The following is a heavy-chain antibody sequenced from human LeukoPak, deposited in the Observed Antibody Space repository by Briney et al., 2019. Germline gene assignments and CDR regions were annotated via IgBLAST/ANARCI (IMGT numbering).Heavy chain of an antibody. CDR2: IYTSGST. J-gene: IGHJ4*02. CDR3: ARGYSYALSTDPYYYFDY. D-gene: IGHD5-18*01. CDR1: GGSISSGSYY. Sequence: SETLSLTCTVSGGSISSGSYYWRWLRQPAGKGLEWIGRIYTSGSTNYNPSLNSRVTISVDTSKNQFSLKLSSVTAADTAVYYCARGYSYALSTDPYYYFDYWGQGTLVTVSS. V-gene: IGHV4-61*02.